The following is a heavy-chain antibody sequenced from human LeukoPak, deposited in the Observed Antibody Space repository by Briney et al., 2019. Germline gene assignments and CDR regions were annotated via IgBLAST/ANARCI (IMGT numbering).Heavy chain of an antibody. D-gene: IGHD3-16*01. V-gene: IGHV3-74*01. Sequence: GGSLRLSCAASGFTFSSFWMHWVRQAPGKGLVWVSRIPSDGSSTTYADSVKGRFTISRDNAKNPLYLQINSLRDEDTAVYYVRRGGGYFDYWGQGTLVTVSS. CDR2: IPSDGSST. CDR1: GFTFSSFW. CDR3: RRGGGYFDY. J-gene: IGHJ4*02.